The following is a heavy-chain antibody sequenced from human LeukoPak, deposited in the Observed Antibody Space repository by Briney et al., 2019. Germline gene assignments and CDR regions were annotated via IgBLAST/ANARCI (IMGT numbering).Heavy chain of an antibody. J-gene: IGHJ6*03. Sequence: SETLSLTCTVSGGSISSSSYYWGWIRQPPGKGLEWIGSIYYSGSTYYNPSLKSRVTISVDTSKNQFSLKLSSVTAADTAVYYCASRVEMAKSVPDYYYYMDVWGKGTTVSVSS. CDR1: GGSISSSSYY. D-gene: IGHD5-24*01. CDR3: ASRVEMAKSVPDYYYYMDV. CDR2: IYYSGST. V-gene: IGHV4-39*07.